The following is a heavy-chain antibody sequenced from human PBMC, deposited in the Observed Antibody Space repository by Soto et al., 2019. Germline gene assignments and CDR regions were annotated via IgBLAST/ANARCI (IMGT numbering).Heavy chain of an antibody. V-gene: IGHV4-34*01. CDR1: GGSFSGYY. Sequence: QVQLQQWGAGLLKPSETLSLTCAVSGGSFSGYYWSWIRQPPGKGLEWIGEINHSGSTNYNPSLKIRVTISVDTSKNQFSLKLSSVTAADTAVYYCARVRGGSSWLGNWFDPWGQGTLVTVSS. J-gene: IGHJ5*02. CDR3: ARVRGGSSWLGNWFDP. CDR2: INHSGST. D-gene: IGHD6-13*01.